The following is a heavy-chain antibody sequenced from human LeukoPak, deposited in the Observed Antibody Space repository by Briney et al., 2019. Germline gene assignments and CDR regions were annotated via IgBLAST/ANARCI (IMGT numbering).Heavy chain of an antibody. CDR1: DYPISSGYY. V-gene: IGHV4-38-2*02. Sequence: SSETLSLTCTVSDYPISSGYYWGWIRQPPGKGLEWIGIILRSGSTYYNPSLKSRVTISVDTSKNQFSLKLSSVTAADTAVYYCARAVTSSSSWYKWVNWFDPWGQGTLVTVSS. J-gene: IGHJ5*02. CDR2: ILRSGST. D-gene: IGHD6-13*01. CDR3: ARAVTSSSSWYKWVNWFDP.